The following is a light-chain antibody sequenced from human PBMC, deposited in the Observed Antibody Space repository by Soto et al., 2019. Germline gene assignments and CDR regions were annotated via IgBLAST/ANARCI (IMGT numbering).Light chain of an antibody. CDR3: CSYPGSHTWV. V-gene: IGLV1-40*01. CDR2: DVS. CDR1: SSNIGAGYD. Sequence: QSVLTQTPSVSGAPGQRVTISCTGSSSNIGAGYDVHWYQQLPGTAPKVMIYDVSKRPSGVPDRFSGSKSGNTASLTISGLQDEDEADYYCCSYPGSHTWVFGGGTKLTVL. J-gene: IGLJ3*02.